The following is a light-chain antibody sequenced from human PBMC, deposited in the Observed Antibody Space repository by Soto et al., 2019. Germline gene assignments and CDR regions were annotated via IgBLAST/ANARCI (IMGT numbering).Light chain of an antibody. J-gene: IGKJ1*01. CDR2: KAS. Sequence: ASVGDRVTITCRASQSISSWLAWYQQKPGKAPKLLIYKASSLESGVPSRFSGSGSGTEFTLTISSLQPDDFATYDCQQYNSYWTFGQGTKVDIK. CDR3: QQYNSYWT. V-gene: IGKV1-5*03. CDR1: QSISSW.